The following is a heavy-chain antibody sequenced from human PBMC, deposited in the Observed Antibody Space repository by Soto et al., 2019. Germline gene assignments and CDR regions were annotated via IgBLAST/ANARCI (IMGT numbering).Heavy chain of an antibody. CDR3: ARDQPTYYDILTGYYISNRYYYGMDV. V-gene: IGHV1-46*01. CDR1: GYTFTSYY. D-gene: IGHD3-9*01. J-gene: IGHJ6*02. Sequence: ASVKVSCKASGYTFTSYYMHWVRQAPGQGLEWMGIINPSGGSTSYAQKFQGRVTMTRDTSTSTVYMELSSLRSEDTAVYYCARDQPTYYDILTGYYISNRYYYGMDVWGQGTTVTV. CDR2: INPSGGST.